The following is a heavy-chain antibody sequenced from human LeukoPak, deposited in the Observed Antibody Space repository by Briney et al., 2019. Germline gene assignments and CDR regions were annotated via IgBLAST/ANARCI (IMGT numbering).Heavy chain of an antibody. V-gene: IGHV3-30*03. CDR3: ARSRDSNTQSDY. D-gene: IGHD2-2*02. CDR2: ISYDGSNK. Sequence: GRSLRLSCAASGFTFSSYGMHWVRQAPGKGLEWVAVISYDGSNKYYADSVKGRFTISRDNSKNTLYLQMNSLRAEDTAVYYCARSRDSNTQSDYWGQGTLVTVSS. J-gene: IGHJ4*02. CDR1: GFTFSSYG.